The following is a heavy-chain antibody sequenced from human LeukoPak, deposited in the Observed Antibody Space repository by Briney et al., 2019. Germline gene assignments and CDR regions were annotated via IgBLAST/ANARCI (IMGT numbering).Heavy chain of an antibody. CDR2: ISGSGGST. J-gene: IGHJ4*02. V-gene: IGHV3-23*01. CDR1: GFTFSSCA. Sequence: GGSLRLSCAASGFTFSSCAMSWVRQAPGKGLEWVSSISGSGGSTYYADSVKGLFTISRDNSKNTLYLQMNSLRAGDTAVYYCXXXGNXIXXXGLFDYWGQGTLVTVSS. CDR3: XXXGNXIXXXGLFDY.